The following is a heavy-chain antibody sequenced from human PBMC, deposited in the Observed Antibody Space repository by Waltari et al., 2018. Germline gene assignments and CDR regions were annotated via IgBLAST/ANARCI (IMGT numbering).Heavy chain of an antibody. CDR3: AKKNDEVFDRNGLVYDAFDM. CDR1: GFTIDDYA. D-gene: IGHD1-1*01. V-gene: IGHV3-9*01. CDR2: INWNSGSI. Sequence: EVKLVESGGDLVQPGRSLRLSCAASGFTIDDYAMLWGRPVPGKGLEWVAGINWNSGSIGYGESVKGRFTISRDNDRNSLYLQMSSLTTEDTAVYYCAKKNDEVFDRNGLVYDAFDMWGQGTMVTVSS. J-gene: IGHJ3*02.